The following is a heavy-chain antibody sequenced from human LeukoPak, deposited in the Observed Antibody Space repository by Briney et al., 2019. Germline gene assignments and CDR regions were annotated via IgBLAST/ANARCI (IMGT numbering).Heavy chain of an antibody. Sequence: ASVKVSCNASGYTFTGYYMHWVRQAPGQGLEWMGRINPNSGGTNYAQKFQGRVTMTRDTSISTAYMELSRLSSDDTAVYYCARDGKQLVFSGDWFDPWGQGTLVTVSS. CDR2: INPNSGGT. J-gene: IGHJ5*02. V-gene: IGHV1-2*06. D-gene: IGHD6-13*01. CDR3: ARDGKQLVFSGDWFDP. CDR1: GYTFTGYY.